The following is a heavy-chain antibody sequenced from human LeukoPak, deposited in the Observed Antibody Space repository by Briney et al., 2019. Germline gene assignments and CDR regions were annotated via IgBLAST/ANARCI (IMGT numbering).Heavy chain of an antibody. CDR3: ASSTTLTSFDY. J-gene: IGHJ4*02. CDR2: ISSSGSTI. Sequence: PGGSLRLSCAASGVTFSSYEMNWVRQAPGKGLEWVSYISSSGSTIYYADSVKGRFTISRDTAKNSLYLQMKSLRAEDTAVYYCASSTTLTSFDYSGQGTLVTVSS. D-gene: IGHD4-17*01. CDR1: GVTFSSYE. V-gene: IGHV3-48*03.